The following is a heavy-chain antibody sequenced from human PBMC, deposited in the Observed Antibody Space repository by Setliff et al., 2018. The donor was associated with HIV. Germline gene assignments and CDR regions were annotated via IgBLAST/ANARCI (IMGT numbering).Heavy chain of an antibody. CDR1: GASVTNVLYY. CDR2: IYTSGNSRYT. J-gene: IGHJ5*02. D-gene: IGHD3-3*01. Sequence: SETLSLTCTVSGASVTNVLYYWSWLRQPAGKGLEWIGHIYTSGNSRYTNYNSSLESRVAISLDTSSSQFSLKLSSVTAADTAVYHCAREREAWSAYDSWGQGTLVTVSS. V-gene: IGHV4-61*09. CDR3: AREREAWSAYDS.